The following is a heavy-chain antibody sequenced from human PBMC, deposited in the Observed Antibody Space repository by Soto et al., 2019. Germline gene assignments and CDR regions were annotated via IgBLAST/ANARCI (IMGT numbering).Heavy chain of an antibody. CDR2: SYWDDEK. CDR3: AHWRYKWTGWDCCDS. D-gene: IGHD1-20*01. J-gene: IGHJ5*01. V-gene: IGHV2-5*02. CDR1: GFSLRNTEES. Sequence: QITLEESGPTLVKATQTLTLTCFFSGFSLRNTEESVSWIRQPPGKALEWLGISYWDDEKRYSPSVKSRLTITKDTSKNHVDLMLTILDHMDTGTYSCAHWRYKWTGWDCCDSWGQGTLVTVSS.